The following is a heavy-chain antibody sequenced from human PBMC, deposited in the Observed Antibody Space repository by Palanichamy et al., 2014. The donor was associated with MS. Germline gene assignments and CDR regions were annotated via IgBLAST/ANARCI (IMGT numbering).Heavy chain of an antibody. D-gene: IGHD3-10*01. CDR2: IKQDGSEK. J-gene: IGHJ4*02. Sequence: EVQLVESGGGLVQPGGSLRLSCAASGFTFSTYWMSWVRQAPGRGLEWVAHIKQDGSEKYYVDSVKGRFTISRDNAKNSLYLQMNSLRAEDTAVYYCARDGLWVGGLYYFDYWGQGTLVTVSS. V-gene: IGHV3-7*04. CDR1: GFTFSTYW. CDR3: ARDGLWVGGLYYFDY.